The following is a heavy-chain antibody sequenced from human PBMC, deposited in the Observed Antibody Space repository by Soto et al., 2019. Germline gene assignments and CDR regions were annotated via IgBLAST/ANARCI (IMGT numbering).Heavy chain of an antibody. V-gene: IGHV1-8*02. CDR1: GYTFTDYD. Sequence: ASVKVSCKASGYTFTDYDINWVRQATGQGLEWLGWMTPNSGNTGYAQKFQGRVTMTRDTSTSTVYMELSSLRSEDTAVYYCARVYCSGGSCYSVDYWGQGTLVTVSS. J-gene: IGHJ4*02. D-gene: IGHD2-15*01. CDR2: MTPNSGNT. CDR3: ARVYCSGGSCYSVDY.